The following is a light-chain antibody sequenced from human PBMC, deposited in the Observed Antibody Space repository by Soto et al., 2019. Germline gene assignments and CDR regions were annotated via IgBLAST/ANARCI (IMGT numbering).Light chain of an antibody. CDR2: DAS. J-gene: IGKJ5*01. Sequence: EIVLTQSPATLSLAPGDRATLSCRASQSVGNYLAWYLQKPGQAPRLLIYDASNRATGIPARFSGSGSGTDFTLTISSLEPEDFAVYYCQQRSNWPITFGQGTRLEIK. CDR3: QQRSNWPIT. V-gene: IGKV3-11*01. CDR1: QSVGNY.